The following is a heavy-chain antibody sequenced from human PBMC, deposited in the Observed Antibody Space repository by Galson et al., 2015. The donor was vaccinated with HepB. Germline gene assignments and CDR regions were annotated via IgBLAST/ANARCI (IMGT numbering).Heavy chain of an antibody. CDR2: ISGSGIYK. D-gene: IGHD2-15*01. CDR1: GFTFSTHA. Sequence: SLRLSCATSGFTFSTHAMSWVRQAPGKGLEWVAAISGSGIYKYYIDSAKGRFTISRDNSENTVHLEMNSLRVEDSAVYYCAKRGESVGYSPLDHWGQGSLVIVSS. J-gene: IGHJ5*02. V-gene: IGHV3-23*01. CDR3: AKRGESVGYSPLDH.